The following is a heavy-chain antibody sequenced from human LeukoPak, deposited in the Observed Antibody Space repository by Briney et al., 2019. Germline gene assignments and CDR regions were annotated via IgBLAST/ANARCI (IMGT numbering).Heavy chain of an antibody. Sequence: SETLSLTCAVYGGSFSDYYWSWIRQPPGKGLEWIGEINHSGSTDYDPSLKSRVTISIDKSKNHFSLKLTSVTAADTAIYYCARDSYNWNVDAFDPWGQGTLVTVSS. J-gene: IGHJ5*02. D-gene: IGHD1-20*01. CDR3: ARDSYNWNVDAFDP. CDR2: INHSGST. V-gene: IGHV4-34*01. CDR1: GGSFSDYY.